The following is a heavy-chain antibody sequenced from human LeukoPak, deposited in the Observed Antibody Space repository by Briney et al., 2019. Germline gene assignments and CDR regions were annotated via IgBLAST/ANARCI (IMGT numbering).Heavy chain of an antibody. V-gene: IGHV4-39*01. CDR3: ARRDCSGGSCYFQP. CDR2: IYYSGST. D-gene: IGHD2-15*01. J-gene: IGHJ1*01. Sequence: PSETLSLTCTVSGGSVSSSSHYWNWIRQPPGKGLEWIGSIYYSGSTNYNPSLQSRVTISVDTSKNRFSLRLSSVTAADTAMYYCARRDCSGGSCYFQPWGQGTLVTVSS. CDR1: GGSVSSSSHY.